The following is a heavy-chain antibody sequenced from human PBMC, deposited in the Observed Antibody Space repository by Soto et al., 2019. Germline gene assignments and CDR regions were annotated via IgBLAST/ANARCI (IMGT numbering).Heavy chain of an antibody. CDR1: GFDFSSYG. Sequence: QMQLVESGGGVVQPGTSLRLSCAASGFDFSSYGMHWVRQNPGKGLEWVAVLGFDGGGRYYADSVKGRFTISTNNSKKMLYLQMDSLRAEDTALYYCAREPVGPDYAMDVWGQGTTVTVSS. D-gene: IGHD1-26*01. J-gene: IGHJ6*02. CDR3: AREPVGPDYAMDV. V-gene: IGHV3-33*01. CDR2: LGFDGGGR.